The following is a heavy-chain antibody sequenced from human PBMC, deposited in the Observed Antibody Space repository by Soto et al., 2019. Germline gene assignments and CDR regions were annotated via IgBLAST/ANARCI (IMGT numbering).Heavy chain of an antibody. D-gene: IGHD1-26*01. V-gene: IGHV3-73*01. J-gene: IGHJ4*02. CDR1: GFTFSGSA. CDR3: TRLVEQKSGYYAY. CDR2: IRTEPYSYAP. Sequence: EVQLVESGGDLVQPGGSLKLSCAASGFTFSGSAMQWVRQASGKGLEWVGRIRTEPYSYAPAYAASVKGRFTNFRDESKNTAYLQMNSLKTEDTAVYYCTRLVEQKSGYYAYLGQGTLVTVSS.